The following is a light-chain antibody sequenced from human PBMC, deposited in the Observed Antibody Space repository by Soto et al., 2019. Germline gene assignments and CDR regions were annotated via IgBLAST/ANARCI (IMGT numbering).Light chain of an antibody. Sequence: QYGRAQPSPVSESPGQSITISCSGPITDVGGYNYVSWYQHHPGKGPKLMIYEGSKRPSGVSNRFSGSKSGNTASLTISGLQAEDEADYYCCACAGSTTNVFGTRTKGTVL. V-gene: IGLV2-23*01. J-gene: IGLJ1*01. CDR1: ITDVGGYNY. CDR2: EGS. CDR3: CACAGSTTNV.